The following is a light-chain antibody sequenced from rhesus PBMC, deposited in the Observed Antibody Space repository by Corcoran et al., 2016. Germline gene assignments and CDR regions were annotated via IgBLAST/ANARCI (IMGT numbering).Light chain of an antibody. CDR1: QSVRNS. CDR2: DYS. CDR3: QHYITWPRT. V-gene: IGKV3-42*03. Sequence: DIVLTQSPATLSLSPGERATISCRASQSVRNSLAWYQQMPGQVPRLLIYDYSNRVCGIPCRISGSGSGTDFTLTISSLEPEDFGIYYCQHYITWPRTCGQGTKVEFK. J-gene: IGKJ1*01.